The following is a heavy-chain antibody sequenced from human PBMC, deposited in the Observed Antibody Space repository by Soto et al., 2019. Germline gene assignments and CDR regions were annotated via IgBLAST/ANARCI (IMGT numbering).Heavy chain of an antibody. D-gene: IGHD2-8*02. CDR1: GASITGSFF. Sequence: PSETLSLTCTVSGASITGSFFWSWIRQPAGKGLEWIGRFSLSGTTNYNPSLRSRVTMSADVSKNQFSLRLTSVTAADTALYYCARGMTPPGAPAWYYFDSWGQGTLVTAPQ. CDR3: ARGMTPPGAPAWYYFDS. V-gene: IGHV4-4*07. J-gene: IGHJ4*02. CDR2: FSLSGTT.